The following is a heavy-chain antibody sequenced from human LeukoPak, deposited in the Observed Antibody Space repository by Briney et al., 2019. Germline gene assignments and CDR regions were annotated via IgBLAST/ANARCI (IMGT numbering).Heavy chain of an antibody. J-gene: IGHJ6*03. V-gene: IGHV1-18*01. Sequence: ASVKVSCKASGGTFSSYGISWVRQAPGQGLEWMGWISAYNGNTNYAQKLQGRVTMTTDTSTSTAYMELRSLRSDDTAVYYCARAFLGGAHMDVWGKGTTVTVSS. D-gene: IGHD2/OR15-2a*01. CDR2: ISAYNGNT. CDR1: GGTFSSYG. CDR3: ARAFLGGAHMDV.